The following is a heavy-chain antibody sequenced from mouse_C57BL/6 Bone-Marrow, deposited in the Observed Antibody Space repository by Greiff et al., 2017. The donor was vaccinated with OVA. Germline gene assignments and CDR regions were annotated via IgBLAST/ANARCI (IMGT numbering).Heavy chain of an antibody. V-gene: IGHV1-59*01. D-gene: IGHD2-4*01. CDR2: IDPSDSYT. CDR3: ARGDYDSGQK. J-gene: IGHJ2*01. CDR1: GYTFTSYW. Sequence: VQLQQSGAELVRPGTSVKLSCKASGYTFTSYWMHWVKQRPGQGLEWIGVIDPSDSYTNYNQKFKGKATLTVDTSSSTAYMQLSSLTSEDSAVYYCARGDYDSGQKWGQGTTLTVSS.